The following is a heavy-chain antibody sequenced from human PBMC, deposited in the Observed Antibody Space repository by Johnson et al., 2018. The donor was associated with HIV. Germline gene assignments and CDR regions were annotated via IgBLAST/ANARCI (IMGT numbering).Heavy chain of an antibody. J-gene: IGHJ3*02. CDR3: TTDWYSSSWYGALDAFDI. CDR2: IKTKTDGGTT. D-gene: IGHD6-13*01. V-gene: IGHV3-15*01. CDR1: GFTFSSAW. Sequence: MLLVESGGGLVKPGGSLRLSCVASGFTFSSAWMGWVRQAPGKGLEWVGRIKTKTDGGTTDYAAPVKGRFTISRDDSKNTLYLQMNSLKTEDTAVYYCTTDWYSSSWYGALDAFDIWGQGTMVTVSS.